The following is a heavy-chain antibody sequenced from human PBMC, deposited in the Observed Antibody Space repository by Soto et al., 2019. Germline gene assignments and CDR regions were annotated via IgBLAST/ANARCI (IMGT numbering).Heavy chain of an antibody. CDR2: IKQDGSEK. CDR1: GFTFSSYW. CDR3: ARGPQWLRLRGFDY. Sequence: GESLKISCAASGFTFSSYWMSWVRQAPGKGLEWVANIKQDGSEKYYVDSVKGRFTISRDNAKNSLYLQMNSLRAEDTAVYYCARGPQWLRLRGFDYWGQGTLVTVSS. V-gene: IGHV3-7*01. D-gene: IGHD5-12*01. J-gene: IGHJ4*02.